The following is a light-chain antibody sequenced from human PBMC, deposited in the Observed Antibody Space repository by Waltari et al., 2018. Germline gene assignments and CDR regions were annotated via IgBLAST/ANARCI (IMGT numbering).Light chain of an antibody. J-gene: IGKJ3*01. CDR2: LGS. V-gene: IGKV2-28*01. CDR1: QSLLDTHGDNY. CDR3: MQTLQTPRA. Sequence: VMTQSPLSLPVTPGAPASISCRSSQSLLDTHGDNYLAWYLQKPGQSPQLLIYLGSNRASGVPDRFSGSGSGTDFTLKVSRVEAEDVGIYYCMQTLQTPRAFGPGTKVDIK.